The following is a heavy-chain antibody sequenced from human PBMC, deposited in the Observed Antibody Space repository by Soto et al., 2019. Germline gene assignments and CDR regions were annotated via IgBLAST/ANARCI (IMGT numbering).Heavy chain of an antibody. J-gene: IGHJ6*02. CDR1: GFTFSGHA. V-gene: IGHV3-33*01. D-gene: IGHD1-26*01. CDR3: ARDGQGREPYALDV. Sequence: QVQLVESGGGVAQPGRSLRLSCTVSGFTFSGHAMHWVRQAPGKGLEWVTQIWYDGSNKYDAESVKGRFTISRDNSKNTLYLQMNSLRVEDTAVYYCARDGQGREPYALDVWGQGTSVTVSS. CDR2: IWYDGSNK.